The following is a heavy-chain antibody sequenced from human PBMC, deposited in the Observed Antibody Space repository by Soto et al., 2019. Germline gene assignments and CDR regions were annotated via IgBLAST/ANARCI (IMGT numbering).Heavy chain of an antibody. CDR2: IIPIFGTT. V-gene: IGHV1-69*01. J-gene: IGHJ4*02. D-gene: IGHD1-26*01. CDR3: TVRSMGDVDS. CDR1: GGTFGTYI. Sequence: QVHLVQSGAEVKKPGSSVKVSCTASGGTFGTYIISWVRQGPGQGLEWMGGIIPIFGTTTYAQKFQGRVTITADESSGTAYMDLSSLRSGDTALHYCTVRSMGDVDSWGQGTLVAVSS.